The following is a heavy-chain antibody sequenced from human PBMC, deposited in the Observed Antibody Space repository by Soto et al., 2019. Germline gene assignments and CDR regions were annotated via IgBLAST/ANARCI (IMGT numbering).Heavy chain of an antibody. CDR1: GFSLSTSGVG. J-gene: IGHJ1*01. CDR3: AHCGGYYHFQH. CDR2: IYRDDDK. D-gene: IGHD3-22*01. Sequence: QITLKESGPTLVKPTQTLTLTCTFSGFSLSTSGVGVGWIRQPPGKALEWLALIYRDDDKRYSPSPKSRLTNTKDTAKNQVVLTMTSMDPVDTATYCCAHCGGYYHFQHWGQGTLLTVSS. V-gene: IGHV2-5*02.